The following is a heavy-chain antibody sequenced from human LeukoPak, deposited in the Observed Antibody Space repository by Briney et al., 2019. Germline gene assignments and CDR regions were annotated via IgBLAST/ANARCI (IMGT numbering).Heavy chain of an antibody. V-gene: IGHV3-48*01. D-gene: IGHD4-17*01. CDR3: ARGGYGDYENWFDP. J-gene: IGHJ5*02. Sequence: GGSLRLSCAASGFTFSSYNMNWVRQAPGKGLEWVSYISSTSSTIYYADPVKGRFTISRDNAKNSLYLQMNSLRAEDTAVYYCARGGYGDYENWFDPWGQGTLVTVSS. CDR1: GFTFSSYN. CDR2: ISSTSSTI.